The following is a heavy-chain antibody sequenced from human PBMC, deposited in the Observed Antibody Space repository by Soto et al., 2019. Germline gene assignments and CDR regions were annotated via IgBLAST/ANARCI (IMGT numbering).Heavy chain of an antibody. CDR3: ATLHYYDSSKEVGDY. J-gene: IGHJ4*02. CDR2: ISSTTNYI. CDR1: GFTFTRYS. D-gene: IGHD3-22*01. V-gene: IGHV3-21*06. Sequence: GGSLRLSCAASGFTFTRYSMNWVRQAPGKGLEWVSSISSTTNYIYYGDSMKGRFTISRDNAKNSLYLEMNSLRAEDTAVYYCATLHYYDSSKEVGDYWGQGTLVTVSS.